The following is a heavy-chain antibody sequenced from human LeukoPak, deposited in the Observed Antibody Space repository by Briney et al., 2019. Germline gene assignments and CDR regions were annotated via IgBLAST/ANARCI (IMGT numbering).Heavy chain of an antibody. J-gene: IGHJ4*02. D-gene: IGHD4-23*01. CDR3: AKPMTTVVTALFDS. V-gene: IGHV3-30-3*01. Sequence: GSLRLSCAASGFTFSNYAMHWVRQAPGKGLEWVAVVSYDGSNKYYADSVKGRFTISRDNSKNTLYLQMNSLRPEDTAVYYCAKPMTTVVTALFDSWGQGTLVTVSS. CDR1: GFTFSNYA. CDR2: VSYDGSNK.